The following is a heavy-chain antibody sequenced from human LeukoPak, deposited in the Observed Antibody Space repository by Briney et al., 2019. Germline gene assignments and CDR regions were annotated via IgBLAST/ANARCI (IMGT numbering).Heavy chain of an antibody. CDR2: IFHTGHT. Sequence: SETLSLTCAVSGGSISSGDYPWSWIRQPPGKGLEWLGYIFHTGHTSYNPSLKSRVPLSVDMSKNQLSLKVTSVTDADTAGHYCAIGFYGSSSQFDYWGQGALVTVSS. CDR3: AIGFYGSSSQFDY. CDR1: GGSISSGDYP. J-gene: IGHJ4*02. D-gene: IGHD3-10*01. V-gene: IGHV4-30-2*01.